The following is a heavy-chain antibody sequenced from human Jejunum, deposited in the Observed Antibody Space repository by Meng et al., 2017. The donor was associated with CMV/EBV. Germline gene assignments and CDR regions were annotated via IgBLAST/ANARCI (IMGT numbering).Heavy chain of an antibody. V-gene: IGHV4-39*07. J-gene: IGHJ4*02. CDR1: GASIITTSSH. Sequence: ASGASIITTSSHWGWFRQPPGKGLECIGNIYYSGTTYYNPSLKSRVTMTVDTSKNQFSLKLTSMTAADTAVYYCARDGAGDHPPDYWGQGTLVTVSS. D-gene: IGHD2-21*02. CDR2: IYYSGTT. CDR3: ARDGAGDHPPDY.